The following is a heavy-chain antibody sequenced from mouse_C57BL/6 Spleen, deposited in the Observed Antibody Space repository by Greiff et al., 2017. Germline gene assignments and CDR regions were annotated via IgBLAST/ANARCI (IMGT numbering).Heavy chain of an antibody. J-gene: IGHJ4*01. CDR1: GFTFSDFY. Sequence: EVKLMESGGGLVQSGRSLRLSCATSGFTFSDFYMEWVRQAPGKGLEWIAASRNKANDYTTEYSASVKGRFIVSRDTSQSSLYLQMNALRAEDTAIYYCARDAGDYAMDYWGQGTSVTVSS. CDR2: SRNKANDYTT. V-gene: IGHV7-1*01. CDR3: ARDAGDYAMDY.